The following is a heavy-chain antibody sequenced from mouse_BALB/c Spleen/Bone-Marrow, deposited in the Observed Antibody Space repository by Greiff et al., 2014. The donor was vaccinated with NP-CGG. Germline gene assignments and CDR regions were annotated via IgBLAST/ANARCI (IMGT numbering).Heavy chain of an antibody. Sequence: EVMLVESGGGLVQPGGSLKLSCTASGFTFSSYGLSWVRQTPDKRLELVATINRNGGTNSYPDSVKGRFTISRDNAKNTLYLQMSSLKSEDTALYYCARGVDDYSWFAYWGQGTLVTVPA. CDR1: GFTFSSYG. J-gene: IGHJ3*01. D-gene: IGHD2-3*01. CDR3: ARGVDDYSWFAY. CDR2: INRNGGTN. V-gene: IGHV5-6-3*01.